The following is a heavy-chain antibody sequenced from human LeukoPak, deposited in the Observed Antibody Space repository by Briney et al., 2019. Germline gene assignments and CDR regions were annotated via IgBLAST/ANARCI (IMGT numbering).Heavy chain of an antibody. D-gene: IGHD2-21*02. V-gene: IGHV1-18*01. CDR1: GYTFTNYG. J-gene: IGHJ3*02. Sequence: ASVKVSCKASGYTFTNYGISWVRQRPGQGREWMGWVSAYNGKTKYAQKLQGRVNMTTDTSTSTAYMELRSLRSEDTAVYYCARVKGSIAYCGGDCYHAFDIWGQGTMVTVSS. CDR3: ARVKGSIAYCGGDCYHAFDI. CDR2: VSAYNGKT.